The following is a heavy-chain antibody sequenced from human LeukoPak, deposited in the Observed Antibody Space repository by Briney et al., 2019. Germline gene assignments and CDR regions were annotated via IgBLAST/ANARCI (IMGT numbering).Heavy chain of an antibody. CDR3: ARGRRGSGSYRYYYYYMDV. Sequence: PGGSLRLSCAASGFTFSSYWMHWVRQAPGKGLVWVSRINSDGSSTSYADSVKGRFTISRDNAKNSLYLQMNSLRAEDTALYHCARGRRGSGSYRYYYYYMDVWGKGTTVTISS. J-gene: IGHJ6*03. D-gene: IGHD3-10*01. V-gene: IGHV3-74*01. CDR2: INSDGSST. CDR1: GFTFSSYW.